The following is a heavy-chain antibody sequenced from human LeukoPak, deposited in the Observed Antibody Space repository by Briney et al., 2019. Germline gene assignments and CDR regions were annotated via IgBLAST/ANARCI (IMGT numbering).Heavy chain of an antibody. V-gene: IGHV1-2*04. CDR2: INPNTGDT. CDR1: GYPFNAYF. D-gene: IGHD1-26*01. Sequence: ASVKVSCEASGYPFNAYFIHWVRQAPGQGLEWMGWINPNTGDTKFAQKFQGSVTMTRDTSINTAYMELSRLRSDDTAVYYCARGALHAGSYYDPWGQGTLVTVSS. J-gene: IGHJ5*02. CDR3: ARGALHAGSYYDP.